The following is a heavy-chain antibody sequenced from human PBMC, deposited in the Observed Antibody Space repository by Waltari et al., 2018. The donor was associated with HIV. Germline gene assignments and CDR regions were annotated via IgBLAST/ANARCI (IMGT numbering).Heavy chain of an antibody. Sequence: QVQLVPSGAAVEPPGASVKVSCKASGYILTNYDTNWVCQATVQVIEWMGWMKPNSRNTGYAQKFQGRVTMTRDTSITTAYMELSSLKSEDTAVYYCARAVNAVGAPHWFAPWGQGTLVTVSS. CDR1: GYILTNYD. CDR2: MKPNSRNT. CDR3: ARAVNAVGAPHWFAP. D-gene: IGHD1-26*01. J-gene: IGHJ5*02. V-gene: IGHV1-8*01.